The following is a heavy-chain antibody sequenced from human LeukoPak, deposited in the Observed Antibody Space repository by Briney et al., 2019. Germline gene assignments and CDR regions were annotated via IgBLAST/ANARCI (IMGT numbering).Heavy chain of an antibody. D-gene: IGHD3-3*01. J-gene: IGHJ4*02. V-gene: IGHV4-38-2*02. Sequence: SETLSLTCTVSGYSISSGYYWGWIRQPPGKGLEWIGFFSYSGTTNYNPSLRSRVSISVDTSKNQFSLKLTSVTAADTAIYYCATAQYDDFSALSIDYWGQGTLVTVSS. CDR3: ATAQYDDFSALSIDY. CDR1: GYSISSGYY. CDR2: FSYSGTT.